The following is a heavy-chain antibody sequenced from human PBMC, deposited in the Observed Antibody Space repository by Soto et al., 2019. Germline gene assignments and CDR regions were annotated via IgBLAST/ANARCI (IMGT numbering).Heavy chain of an antibody. CDR1: GYTFTSYG. Sequence: ASVKVSCKASGYTFTSYGISWVRQAPGQGLEWMGWISAYNGNTNYAQKLQGRVTMTTDTSTSTAHMELRSLRSDDTAVYYCARDRDLIEEYFQHWGQGTLVTVSS. CDR2: ISAYNGNT. CDR3: ARDRDLIEEYFQH. D-gene: IGHD3-22*01. J-gene: IGHJ1*01. V-gene: IGHV1-18*01.